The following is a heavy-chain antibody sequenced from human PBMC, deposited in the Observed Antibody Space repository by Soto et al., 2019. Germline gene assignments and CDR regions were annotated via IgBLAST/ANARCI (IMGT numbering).Heavy chain of an antibody. CDR2: VIPIFGTP. J-gene: IGHJ6*02. CDR3: ARSQGGSSSLDIYYYYYYGMDV. D-gene: IGHD2-15*01. Sequence: SVKVSCKAPGGSFSTYAISWVRQAPGQGLEWMGGVIPIFGTPKYAQKFQGRVTVTADESTSTGYMELRSLRSEDTAVYYCARSQGGSSSLDIYYYYYYGMDVWGQGTTVTVSS. V-gene: IGHV1-69*13. CDR1: GGSFSTYA.